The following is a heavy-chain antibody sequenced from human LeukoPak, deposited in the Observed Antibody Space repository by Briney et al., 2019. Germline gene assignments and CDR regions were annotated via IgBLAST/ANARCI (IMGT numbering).Heavy chain of an antibody. CDR1: GFTFSTYA. Sequence: PGGSLRLSCAASGFTFSTYAMNWVRQAPGKGLEWVSYITNNGSTIYYADSVKGRFTISRDKAENSLYLQMNSLRSDDTAVYYCAREDALVATGSFDYWGQGTLVTVSS. J-gene: IGHJ4*02. V-gene: IGHV3-48*03. CDR2: ITNNGSTI. D-gene: IGHD5-12*01. CDR3: AREDALVATGSFDY.